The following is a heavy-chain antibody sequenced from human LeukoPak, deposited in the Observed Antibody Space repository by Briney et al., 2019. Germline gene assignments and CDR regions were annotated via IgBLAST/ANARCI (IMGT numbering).Heavy chain of an antibody. CDR1: GFTFDDYA. V-gene: IGHV3-43D*03. Sequence: GGSLRLSCAASGFTFDDYAMHWVRQAPGKGLEWVSLISWDGGSTYYADSVKGRFTISRDNSKNSLYLQMNSLRAEDTALYYCAKGPLRGTEYYFDYWGQGTLVTVSS. D-gene: IGHD1-1*01. CDR3: AKGPLRGTEYYFDY. CDR2: ISWDGGST. J-gene: IGHJ4*02.